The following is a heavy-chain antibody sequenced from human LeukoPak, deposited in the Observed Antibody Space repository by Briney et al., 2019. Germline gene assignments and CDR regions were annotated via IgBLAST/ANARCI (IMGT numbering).Heavy chain of an antibody. CDR1: GFTFSSYG. Sequence: PGGSLRLSCAASGFTFSSYGMHWVRQAPGKGLEWVAVISYDGSNKYYADSVKGRFTISRDNSMNTLYLQMNSLRAEDTAVYYCAKGDYDILTGYHDYWGQGTLVTVSP. J-gene: IGHJ4*02. CDR3: AKGDYDILTGYHDY. CDR2: ISYDGSNK. D-gene: IGHD3-9*01. V-gene: IGHV3-30*18.